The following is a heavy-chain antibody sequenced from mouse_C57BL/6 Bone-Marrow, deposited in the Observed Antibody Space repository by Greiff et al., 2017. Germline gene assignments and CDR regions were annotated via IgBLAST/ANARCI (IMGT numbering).Heavy chain of an antibody. CDR2: INPYNGGT. J-gene: IGHJ3*01. CDR1: GYTFTDYY. Sequence: EVQLVESGPVLVKPGASVKMSCKASGYTFTDYYMNWVKQSHGKSLEWIGVINPYNGGTSYNQKFKGKATLTVDKSSSTAYMELNSLTSEDSAVYYCAREGYYYGSSFWFAYWGQGTLVTVSA. CDR3: AREGYYYGSSFWFAY. V-gene: IGHV1-19*01. D-gene: IGHD1-1*01.